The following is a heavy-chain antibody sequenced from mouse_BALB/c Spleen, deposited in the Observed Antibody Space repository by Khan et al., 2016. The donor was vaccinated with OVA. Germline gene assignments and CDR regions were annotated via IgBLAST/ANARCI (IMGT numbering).Heavy chain of an antibody. D-gene: IGHD2-14*01. J-gene: IGHJ3*01. CDR1: GYTFTSYT. CDR3: VRAGAYHRSDGSFAY. CDR2: INPSNNYT. Sequence: VQLQESGAELARPGASVKMSCKASGYTFTSYTMHWVRQRPGQAPEWIGHINPSNNYTNYNQNFKDKATLIVDKSSSTDYMKLSSLTSEDSAVYYCVRAGAYHRSDGSFAYWGQGTLVTVSA. V-gene: IGHV1-4*01.